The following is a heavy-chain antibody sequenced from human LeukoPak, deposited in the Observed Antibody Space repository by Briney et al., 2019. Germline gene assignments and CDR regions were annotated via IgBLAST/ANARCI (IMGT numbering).Heavy chain of an antibody. CDR3: ARHGGYGDYLTEYFQH. J-gene: IGHJ1*01. V-gene: IGHV5-51*01. CDR1: GYSFTNYW. D-gene: IGHD4-17*01. Sequence: GESLKISCKGSGYSFTNYWIAWVRQMPGKGLEWMGIIHPGDSDTRYSPSFQGQVTLSADKSINTAYLQWSSLTASDTAMYYCARHGGYGDYLTEYFQHWGQGTLVTVSS. CDR2: IHPGDSDT.